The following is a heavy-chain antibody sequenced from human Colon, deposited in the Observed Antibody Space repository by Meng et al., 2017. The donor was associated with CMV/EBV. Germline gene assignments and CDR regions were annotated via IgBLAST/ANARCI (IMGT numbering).Heavy chain of an antibody. Sequence: GESLKISCAASGFTFSSYGMHWVRQAPGKGLEWVAFIRYDGSNKYYADSVKGRFTISRDNSKNTLYLQMNSLRAEDTAVYYCARGRGAWGQGTLVTVSS. D-gene: IGHD1-26*01. CDR3: ARGRGA. CDR1: GFTFSSYG. CDR2: IRYDGSNK. J-gene: IGHJ5*02. V-gene: IGHV3-30*02.